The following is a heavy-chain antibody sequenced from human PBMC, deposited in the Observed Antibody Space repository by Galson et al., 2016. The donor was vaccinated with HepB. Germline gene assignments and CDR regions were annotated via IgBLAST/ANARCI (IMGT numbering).Heavy chain of an antibody. CDR3: ARLVLYDTSGSYY. J-gene: IGHJ4*02. D-gene: IGHD3-22*01. CDR1: GFTFNTYA. Sequence: SLRLSCAASGFTFNTYAMSWVRQAPGKGLEWVSSSSGTGATTYYADSVKGRFTISRDNLRNTLYLQLDSLRAEDTALYYCARLVLYDTSGSYYWGQGTLVTVSS. V-gene: IGHV3-23*01. CDR2: SSGTGATT.